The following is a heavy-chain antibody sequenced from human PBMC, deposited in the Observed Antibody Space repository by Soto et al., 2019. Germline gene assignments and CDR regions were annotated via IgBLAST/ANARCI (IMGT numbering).Heavy chain of an antibody. CDR2: IYYSGST. CDR3: ARRLGILNWNYFFDY. CDR1: GGSISSSSYY. Sequence: SETLSLTCTVSGGSISSSSYYWGWIRQPPGKGLEWIGSIYYSGSTYYNPSLKSRVTISVDTSKNQFSLKLSSVTAADTAGYYCARRLGILNWNYFFDYWGQGTLVTVSS. J-gene: IGHJ4*02. D-gene: IGHD1-7*01. V-gene: IGHV4-39*01.